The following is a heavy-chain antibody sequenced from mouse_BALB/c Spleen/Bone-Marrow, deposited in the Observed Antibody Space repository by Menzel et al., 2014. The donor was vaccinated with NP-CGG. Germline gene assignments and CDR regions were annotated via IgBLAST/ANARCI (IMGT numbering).Heavy chain of an antibody. Sequence: DLVKPGASVKLSCKASGYTFTSYWINWIKQRPGQGLEWMGRIAPGSGSTYYNEMFKGKATLTVDTSSSTAYIQLRSLSSEDSAVYFCARGYGNSAWFAYWGQGTLVTVSA. CDR2: IAPGSGST. CDR3: ARGYGNSAWFAY. J-gene: IGHJ3*01. D-gene: IGHD2-10*02. CDR1: GYTFTSYW. V-gene: IGHV1S41*01.